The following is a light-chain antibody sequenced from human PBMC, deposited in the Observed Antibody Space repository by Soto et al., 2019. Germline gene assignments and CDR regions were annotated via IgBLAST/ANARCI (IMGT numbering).Light chain of an antibody. V-gene: IGKV3-15*01. CDR1: QSINNN. J-gene: IGKJ4*01. Sequence: EIVMTQSPATLSVSPGERATLSCRASQSINNNLVWYQQKPGQGPRLLIYGASSRATGIPARFSGSGSGTGFTLTISSLQSEDFAIYYCQQYNNWPLTFGGGTKVEIK. CDR2: GAS. CDR3: QQYNNWPLT.